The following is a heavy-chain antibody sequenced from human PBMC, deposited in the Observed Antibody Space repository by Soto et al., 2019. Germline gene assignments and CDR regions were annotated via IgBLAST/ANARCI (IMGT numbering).Heavy chain of an antibody. J-gene: IGHJ4*02. V-gene: IGHV1-69*12. CDR1: GGTFSSYG. CDR2: ILPIFGTT. CDR3: ARDYGEYGKWGCQLDY. D-gene: IGHD7-27*01. Sequence: QVQLVQSGAEVKKPGSSVKVSCKASGGTFSSYGISWVRQAPGQGLEWMGGILPIFGTTHYTQKFQGRVTITADESTSTAYMELSSLRSDDTAVYYCARDYGEYGKWGCQLDYWGQGTLVTVSS.